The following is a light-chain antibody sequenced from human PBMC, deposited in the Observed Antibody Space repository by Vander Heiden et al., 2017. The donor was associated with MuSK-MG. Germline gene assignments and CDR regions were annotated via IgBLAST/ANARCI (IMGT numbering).Light chain of an antibody. Sequence: QSALTQPPSLAGAPGQSTTISCTGTTTDVGAYYYFSLYHHHPRKAPKTLLYDVNNRPSGVSYRFSGSKSGNTASLTITELQAEDEADYYRSYYTRTSLEVVFGGGTKLTV. CDR2: DVN. CDR1: TTDVGAYYY. J-gene: IGLJ2*01. V-gene: IGLV2-14*03. CDR3: SYYTRTSLEVV.